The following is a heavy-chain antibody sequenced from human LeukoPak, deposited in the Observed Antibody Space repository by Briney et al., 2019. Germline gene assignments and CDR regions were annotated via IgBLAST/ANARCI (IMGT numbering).Heavy chain of an antibody. J-gene: IGHJ3*02. Sequence: PSETLSLTCAVYGGSFSDYYWSWIRQPPGKGLEWIGEINHSGSTIYNPSLKSRVTISVDTSKNQFSLNLNSVTAADTAVYYCARGAGTFDAFDIWGQGTMVTVSS. CDR2: INHSGST. CDR3: ARGAGTFDAFDI. V-gene: IGHV4-34*01. CDR1: GGSFSDYY. D-gene: IGHD3-10*01.